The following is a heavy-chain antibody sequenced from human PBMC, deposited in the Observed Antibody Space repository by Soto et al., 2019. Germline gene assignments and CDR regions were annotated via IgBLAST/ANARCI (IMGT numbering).Heavy chain of an antibody. CDR3: AGWGGHDYNY. J-gene: IGHJ4*02. CDR2: INPDGNVG. CDR1: GFTFSTYW. V-gene: IGHV3-7*03. Sequence: EVQLLGSGGGLVQPGGSLRLSCVGSGFTFSTYWMNWVRQAPGKGLEWVANINPDGNVGTYVDSVRGRLTTSRDNAKNSLYLQMNSLRADDTAVYFCAGWGGHDYNYWGQGIMVTVSS. D-gene: IGHD4-4*01.